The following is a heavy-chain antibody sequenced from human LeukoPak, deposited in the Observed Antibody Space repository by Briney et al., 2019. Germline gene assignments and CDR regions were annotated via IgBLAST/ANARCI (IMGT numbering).Heavy chain of an antibody. J-gene: IGHJ6*03. CDR3: ARGTTLTTLPYYYFMDV. CDR1: GYTFTSYY. D-gene: IGHD4-11*01. V-gene: IGHV1-2*02. CDR2: INPNSGAT. Sequence: ASVKVSCKASGYTFTSYYMHWVRQAPGQGLEWMGWINPNSGATNYPQEFQGRVTMTRDTSVSTAYMDLSRLRSDDTAVYYCARGTTLTTLPYYYFMDVWGKGTTVTVSS.